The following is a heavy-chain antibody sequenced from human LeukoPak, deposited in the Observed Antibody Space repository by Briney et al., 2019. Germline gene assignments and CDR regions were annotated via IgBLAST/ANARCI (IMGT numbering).Heavy chain of an antibody. D-gene: IGHD5-24*01. CDR2: FSYSGST. CDR3: ARGHGRDGYSRAPVDY. Sequence: SETLSLTCSVSDGSSSSSSYYWGWIRQPPGKELEWIVSFSYSGSTYYNPSLKSRVTISVETSKNQFSLKLTSVTAADTAVYYCARGHGRDGYSRAPVDYWGQGTLVTVSS. CDR1: DGSSSSSSYY. J-gene: IGHJ4*02. V-gene: IGHV4-39*07.